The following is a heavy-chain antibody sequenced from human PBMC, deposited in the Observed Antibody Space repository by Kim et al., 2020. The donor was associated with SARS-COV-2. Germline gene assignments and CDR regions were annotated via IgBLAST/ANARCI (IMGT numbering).Heavy chain of an antibody. V-gene: IGHV4-59*01. D-gene: IGHD3-22*01. CDR1: DCSISSYY. J-gene: IGHJ4*02. CDR2: IYYSGGT. CDR3: AGGTHYYDGAYFDY. Sequence: SETLSLTCTVSDCSISSYYWSWIRQPPGKGLEWIGYIYYSGGTNYNPSLNSRVTISVDTSKNQLSLKVKSVTAADTAVYYCAGGTHYYDGAYFDYWGQGTLVTVSS.